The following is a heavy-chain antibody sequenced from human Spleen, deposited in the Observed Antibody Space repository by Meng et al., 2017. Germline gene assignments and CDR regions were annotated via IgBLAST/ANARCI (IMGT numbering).Heavy chain of an antibody. J-gene: IGHJ4*02. CDR3: AREKSPGHFDY. Sequence: QVQLVQSGAEVRKPGSSVKVSCRASGDTFNTYTISWLRQAPGQGLEWMGRIIPIVGITSYAQKLQGRVTITADKSTSTVYMELNSLRSEDTAVYYCAREKSPGHFDYWGQGTLVTVSS. CDR1: GDTFNTYT. V-gene: IGHV1-69*08. CDR2: IIPIVGIT.